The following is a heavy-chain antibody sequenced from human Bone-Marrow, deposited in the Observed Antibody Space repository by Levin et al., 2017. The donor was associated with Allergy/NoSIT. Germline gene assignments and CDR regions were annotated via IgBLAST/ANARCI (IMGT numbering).Heavy chain of an antibody. CDR3: ARDPYYYDSSGYSGWYFDY. CDR2: ISYDGSNK. J-gene: IGHJ4*02. D-gene: IGHD3-22*01. CDR1: GFTFSTYA. V-gene: IGHV3-30-3*01. Sequence: AGGSLRLSCAASGFTFSTYAMHWVRQAPGKGLEWVAVISYDGSNKYYADSVKGRFIISRDNSKNTLYLQMNSLRAEDTAVYYCARDPYYYDSSGYSGWYFDYWGQGTLVTVSS.